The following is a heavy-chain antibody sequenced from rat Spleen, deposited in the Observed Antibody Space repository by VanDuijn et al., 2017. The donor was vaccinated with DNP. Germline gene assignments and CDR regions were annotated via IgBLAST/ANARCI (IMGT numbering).Heavy chain of an antibody. D-gene: IGHD1-7*01. CDR1: GSSIISNY. CDR2: ISYSGST. V-gene: IGHV3-1*01. J-gene: IGHJ2*01. CDR3: ARWTRYFDY. Sequence: EVQLQESGPGLVKPSQSLSLTCSVTGSSIISNYWAWIRKFPGNKMEYIGHISYSGSTNYNPSLKSRISITRDTSKNHFFLHLNSVTTEDTATYYCARWTRYFDYWGQGVMVTVSS.